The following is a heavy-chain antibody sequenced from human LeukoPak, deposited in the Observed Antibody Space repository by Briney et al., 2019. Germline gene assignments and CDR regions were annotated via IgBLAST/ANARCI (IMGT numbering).Heavy chain of an antibody. CDR1: GFTFSSYA. CDR3: AKVPRWLVLPDAFDI. J-gene: IGHJ3*02. V-gene: IGHV3-23*01. Sequence: PGGSLRLSCAASGFTFSSYAMSWVRQAPGKGLEWVSAISGSGGGTYYADSVKGRFTISRDNSKNTLYLQMNSLRAEDTAVYYCAKVPRWLVLPDAFDIWGQGTMVTVSS. CDR2: ISGSGGGT. D-gene: IGHD6-19*01.